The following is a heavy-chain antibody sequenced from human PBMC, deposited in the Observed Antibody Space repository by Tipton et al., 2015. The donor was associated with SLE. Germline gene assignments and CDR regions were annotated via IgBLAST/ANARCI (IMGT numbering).Heavy chain of an antibody. V-gene: IGHV3-7*01. D-gene: IGHD3-16*01. Sequence: AVSGFTFSTYWMTWVRQAPGKGLEWVANIKQDGSEKYYVDSVKGRFTISRDNAKTSLYLQMNSLRAEDTAVYYCARGVGTGGVYMDVWGKGTTVTVCS. CDR1: GFTFSTYW. CDR2: IKQDGSEK. CDR3: ARGVGTGGVYMDV. J-gene: IGHJ6*03.